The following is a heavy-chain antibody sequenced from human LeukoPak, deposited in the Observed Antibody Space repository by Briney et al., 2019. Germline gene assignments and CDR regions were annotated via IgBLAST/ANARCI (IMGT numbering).Heavy chain of an antibody. J-gene: IGHJ4*02. Sequence: ASVKVSCKASGGTFSSYAISWVRQAPGQGLEWMGRIIPILGIANYAQKFQGRVTITADESTSTAYMELSSLRSEDTAVYYCARVGPQSRGIDYWGQGTLVTVSS. CDR2: IIPILGIA. D-gene: IGHD3-16*01. CDR1: GGTFSSYA. V-gene: IGHV1-69*04. CDR3: ARVGPQSRGIDY.